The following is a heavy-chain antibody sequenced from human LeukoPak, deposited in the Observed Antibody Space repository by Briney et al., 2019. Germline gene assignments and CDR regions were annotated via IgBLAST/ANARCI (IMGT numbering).Heavy chain of an antibody. CDR3: ARDFKAVAGTSHEVFDY. V-gene: IGHV3-11*05. CDR1: GFTFSDYY. Sequence: GGSLRLSCAASGFTFSDYYMSWIRQAPGKGLEWVSFMSSSSSYTMYADSVKGRFTTPRGNAKNSLYLQVNSLRAEDTAVYYCARDFKAVAGTSHEVFDYWGQGTLVTVSS. CDR2: MSSSSSYT. D-gene: IGHD6-19*01. J-gene: IGHJ4*02.